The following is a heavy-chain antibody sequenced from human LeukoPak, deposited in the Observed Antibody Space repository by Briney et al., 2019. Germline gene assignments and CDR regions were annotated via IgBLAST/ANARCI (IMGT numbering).Heavy chain of an antibody. J-gene: IGHJ4*02. D-gene: IGHD6-13*01. CDR2: ISSSSTYT. CDR1: GFTFSDYY. Sequence: GGSLRLSCAVSGFTFSDYYMSWIRQAPGRGLEWVSYISSSSTYTKYADSVKGRVTISRDNAKNSLYLQMNSLRAEDTAVCYCALHSSSWTIDSWGQGTLVTVSS. CDR3: ALHSSSWTIDS. V-gene: IGHV3-11*06.